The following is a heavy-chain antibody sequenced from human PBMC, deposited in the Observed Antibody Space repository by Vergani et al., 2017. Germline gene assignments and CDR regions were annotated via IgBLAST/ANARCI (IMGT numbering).Heavy chain of an antibody. CDR1: GFTFSSYA. D-gene: IGHD6-6*01. CDR2: ISGSGGST. V-gene: IGHV3-23*01. Sequence: EVQLLESGGGLVQPGGSLRLSCAASGFTFSSYAMSWVRQAPGKGLEWVSAISGSGGSTYYADSVKGRFTISRDNSKNTLYLQMNSLRAEDTAVCYCTKEEKKYSSSSKPIDYWSQGTLVTVSS. CDR3: TKEEKKYSSSSKPIDY. J-gene: IGHJ4*02.